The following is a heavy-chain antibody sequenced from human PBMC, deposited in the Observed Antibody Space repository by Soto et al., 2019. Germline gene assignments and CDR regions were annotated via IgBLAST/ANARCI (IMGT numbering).Heavy chain of an antibody. V-gene: IGHV4-34*01. J-gene: IGHJ4*02. CDR1: SGSFSGYY. CDR2: SNHSGNT. Sequence: QVQLQQWGAGLLKPSETLSLTCAVYSGSFSGYYWTWIRQPPGKGLEWIGESNHSGNTNYNPSLKSRLRCPEDTSKGLFSLRLTSVSAADTAVYYCAGGQDTGMVIVFDYWGQGALVTVSS. CDR3: AGGQDTGMVIVFDY. D-gene: IGHD5-18*01.